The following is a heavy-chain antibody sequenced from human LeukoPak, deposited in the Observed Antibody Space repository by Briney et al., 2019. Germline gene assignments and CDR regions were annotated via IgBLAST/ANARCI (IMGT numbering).Heavy chain of an antibody. D-gene: IGHD4-11*01. CDR2: IYNSGNT. V-gene: IGHV4-39*01. Sequence: PSETLSLTCTVSGGSLSSSSYYWGWIRQPPGKGLEWIGNIYNSGNTYYKPSLKSRVTTSVHTSKHQFPLKLSSAAAADTAVYYCARQYDDYNDYAAGNSIDPWGQGTLVTVAS. CDR1: GGSLSSSSYY. CDR3: ARQYDDYNDYAAGNSIDP. J-gene: IGHJ5*02.